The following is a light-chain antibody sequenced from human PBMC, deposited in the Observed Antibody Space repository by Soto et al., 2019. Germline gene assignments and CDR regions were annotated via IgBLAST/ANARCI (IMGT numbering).Light chain of an antibody. CDR2: AAS. CDR1: QSIPSSP. Sequence: ETVLTQSPGTLSLSPGQRATLSCRASQSIPSSPVAWFQQRHGQAPRLLIYAASSRAPGISDRFSGSGTGTDFTLTISGLEPDEVAVYYCQLYGTAPPYNFGQGTKLEIK. J-gene: IGKJ2*01. CDR3: QLYGTAPPYN. V-gene: IGKV3-20*01.